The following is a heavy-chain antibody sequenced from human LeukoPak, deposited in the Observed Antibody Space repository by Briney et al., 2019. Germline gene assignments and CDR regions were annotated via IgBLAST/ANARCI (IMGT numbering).Heavy chain of an antibody. J-gene: IGHJ4*02. CDR1: GFTFSNYG. V-gene: IGHV3-30*03. D-gene: IGHD6-13*01. CDR3: ARVPSIAAVGIRLDY. Sequence: PGRSLRLPCVASGFTFSNYGMHWVRQAPGKGLEWVAVISYDGRHKYYADSVKGRFTISRDNSKNTLYLQMNSLRAEDTAMYYCARVPSIAAVGIRLDYWGQGTLVTVSS. CDR2: ISYDGRHK.